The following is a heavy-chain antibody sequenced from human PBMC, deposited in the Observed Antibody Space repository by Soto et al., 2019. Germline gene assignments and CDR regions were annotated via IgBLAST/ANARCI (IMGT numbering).Heavy chain of an antibody. J-gene: IGHJ6*02. D-gene: IGHD4-17*01. V-gene: IGHV5-10-1*01. CDR3: VLTDPMTTNAVSKYYYYGMDV. Sequence: PGESLKISCKGSGYSFTSYWISWVRQMPGKGLEWMGRIDPSDSYTNYSPSFQGHVTISADKSISTAYLQWSSLKASDTAMYYCVLTDPMTTNAVSKYYYYGMDVWGQGTTVTVSS. CDR1: GYSFTSYW. CDR2: IDPSDSYT.